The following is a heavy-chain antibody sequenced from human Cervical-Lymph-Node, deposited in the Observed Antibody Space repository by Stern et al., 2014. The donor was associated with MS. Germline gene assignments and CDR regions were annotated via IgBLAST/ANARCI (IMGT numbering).Heavy chain of an antibody. D-gene: IGHD2-21*01. V-gene: IGHV7-4-1*02. CDR1: GYSFTSYA. CDR3: ARDGGSAYCADDCFDY. CDR2: INTNTGNP. J-gene: IGHJ4*02. Sequence: VPLVESGSELKKPGAAVKVSCKASGYSFTSYAMNWVRQAPGQGLEWMGWINTNTGNPTYTQVFTGRFVFSLDTSVSTAYLQITSLKAEDTAVYYCARDGGSAYCADDCFDYWGQGTLVTVSS.